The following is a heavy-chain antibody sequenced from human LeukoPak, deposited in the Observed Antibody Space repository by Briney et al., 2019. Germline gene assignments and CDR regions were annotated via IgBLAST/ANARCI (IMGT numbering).Heavy chain of an antibody. CDR3: ARAGGYYYDSREPYYFDH. Sequence: GASVKVSCKASGYTFTGYYMHWVRQAPGQGLEWMGWINPNSGGTNYAQKLQGRVTMTTDTSTSTAHMEVRSLRSDDTAVYYCARAGGYYYDSREPYYFDHWGQGTLVTVSS. D-gene: IGHD3-22*01. J-gene: IGHJ4*02. CDR2: INPNSGGT. CDR1: GYTFTGYY. V-gene: IGHV1-2*02.